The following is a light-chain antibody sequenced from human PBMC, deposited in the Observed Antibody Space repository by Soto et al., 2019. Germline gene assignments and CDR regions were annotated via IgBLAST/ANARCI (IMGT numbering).Light chain of an antibody. CDR2: DAS. CDR3: QQYNRYRT. CDR1: QSISIW. V-gene: IGKV1-5*01. Sequence: DIQMTQSPSTLSASVGDRVTITCRARQSISIWLAWYQQKPGKAPKLLIYDASILESGVPSRFSGSGSGTEFTLTISSLQPDYFATYYCQQYNRYRTFGQGTKVEIK. J-gene: IGKJ1*01.